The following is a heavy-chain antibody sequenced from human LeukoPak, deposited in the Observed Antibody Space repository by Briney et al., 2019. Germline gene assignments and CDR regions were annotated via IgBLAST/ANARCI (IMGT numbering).Heavy chain of an antibody. J-gene: IGHJ4*02. Sequence: SETLSLTCTVSGGSISSYDWSWIRQPPGKGLEWIGYIYYSGSTNYNPSLKSRVTISVDTSKNQFSLKLSSVTAADTAVYYCARDSCSGGSCYSVFDYWGQGTLVTVSS. CDR3: ARDSCSGGSCYSVFDY. D-gene: IGHD2-15*01. CDR2: IYYSGST. CDR1: GGSISSYD. V-gene: IGHV4-59*01.